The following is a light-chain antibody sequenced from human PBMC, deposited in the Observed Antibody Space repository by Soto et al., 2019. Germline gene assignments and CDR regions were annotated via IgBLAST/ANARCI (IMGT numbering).Light chain of an antibody. CDR1: QTISSR. V-gene: IGKV1-5*01. CDR3: QQYHTYSLT. Sequence: IQMTQYPSTLSASLGDRVTVTCRASQTISSRLAWYQQKQGKAPKLLMYDASRLESGVPSRFSGSASGTEFTLTISSLKPDDVATYYCQQYHTYSLTFGGGTKVDIK. CDR2: DAS. J-gene: IGKJ4*01.